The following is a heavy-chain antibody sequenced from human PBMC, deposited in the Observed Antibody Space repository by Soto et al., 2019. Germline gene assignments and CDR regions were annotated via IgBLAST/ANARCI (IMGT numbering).Heavy chain of an antibody. CDR1: GYTFTGYY. V-gene: IGHV1-2*04. CDR2: INPNSGGT. Sequence: GASVKVSCKASGYTFTGYYMHWVRQAPGQGLEWMGWINPNSGGTNYAQKFQGWVTMTRDTSISTAYMELSRLRSDDTAVYYCARGGAHYYDSSGLRDYWGQGTLVTVSS. J-gene: IGHJ4*02. D-gene: IGHD3-22*01. CDR3: ARGGAHYYDSSGLRDY.